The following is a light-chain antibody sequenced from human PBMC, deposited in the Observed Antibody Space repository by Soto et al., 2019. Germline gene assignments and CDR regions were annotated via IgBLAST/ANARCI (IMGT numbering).Light chain of an antibody. CDR3: QVYGNSPIYT. V-gene: IGKV3-20*01. Sequence: EIVLTQSPGTLSLSPGERATFSCRASQSVSNSSLAWYHQKPGQAPRLLLFAASRRTTGIPDTFSSSGSGTDFTLTISRLEPEDFAVYYCQVYGNSPIYTFGQGTRLEIK. CDR1: QSVSNSS. CDR2: AAS. J-gene: IGKJ2*01.